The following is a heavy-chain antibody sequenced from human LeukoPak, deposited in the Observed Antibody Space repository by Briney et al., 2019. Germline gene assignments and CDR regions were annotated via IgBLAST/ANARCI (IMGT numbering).Heavy chain of an antibody. CDR3: AREGHCSTTSCYTPFDY. D-gene: IGHD2-2*02. CDR1: GGSISSYY. J-gene: IGHJ4*02. V-gene: IGHV4-59*01. CDR2: IYYSGST. Sequence: SETLSLTCTVSGGSISSYYWSWIRQPPGKGLEWIGYIYYSGSTNYNPSLKSRVTISVDTSKNQFSLKLSSVTAADTAVYYCAREGHCSTTSCYTPFDYWGQGTLVTVSS.